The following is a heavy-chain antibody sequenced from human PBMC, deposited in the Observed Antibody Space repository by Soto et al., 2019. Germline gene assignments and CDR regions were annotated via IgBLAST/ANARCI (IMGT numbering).Heavy chain of an antibody. CDR2: INHSGST. D-gene: IGHD3-10*01. J-gene: IGHJ6*02. Sequence: SETLSLTCAVYGGSFSGYYWSWIRQPPGKGLEWIGEINHSGSTNYNPSLKSRVTISVDTSKNQFSLKLSSVTAADTAVYYCARGRSAMVRGVPKKGMDVWGQGTTVTVSS. CDR1: GGSFSGYY. CDR3: ARGRSAMVRGVPKKGMDV. V-gene: IGHV4-34*01.